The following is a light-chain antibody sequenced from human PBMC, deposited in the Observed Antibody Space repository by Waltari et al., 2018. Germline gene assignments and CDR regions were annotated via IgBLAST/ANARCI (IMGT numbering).Light chain of an antibody. CDR3: SSYTTSSTVYV. Sequence: QSALTQPASVSGSPGLSITISCTGTSSDVGTYDYVSWYQQHPGKAPKLMIYDVTKRPSGIANRFSGSKSGNTASLTISGLQAEDEADYYCSSYTTSSTVYVFGTGTKVTVL. V-gene: IGLV2-14*03. J-gene: IGLJ1*01. CDR2: DVT. CDR1: SSDVGTYDY.